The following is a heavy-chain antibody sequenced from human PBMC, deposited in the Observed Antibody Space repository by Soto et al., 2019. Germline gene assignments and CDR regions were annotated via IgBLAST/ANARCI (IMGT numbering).Heavy chain of an antibody. CDR3: ARVAYFDTTGYYYYFDY. CDR1: GYSISTGYY. V-gene: IGHV4-38-2*01. J-gene: IGHJ4*02. D-gene: IGHD3-22*01. CDR2: IYRSGST. Sequence: PSETLSLTCAVSGYSISTGYYWGWIRQPPVKGLECIGSIYRSGSTYYNPSLKSRVTISMEMSKNQFSMKLSSVTAADTAVYYCARVAYFDTTGYYYYFDYGGQGTLVTVSS.